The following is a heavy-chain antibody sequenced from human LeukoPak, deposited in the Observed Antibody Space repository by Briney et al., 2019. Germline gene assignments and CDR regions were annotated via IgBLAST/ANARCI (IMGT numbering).Heavy chain of an antibody. J-gene: IGHJ4*02. V-gene: IGHV3-30*02. CDR3: AKGPSIWFGDHWILGY. D-gene: IGHD3-10*01. Sequence: GGSLRLSCAASGFTFSSYGMHWVRQAPGKGLEWVAFIRYDGSNKYYADSVKGRFTISRDNSKNTLYLQMNSLRAEDTAVYYCAKGPSIWFGDHWILGYWGQGTLVTVSS. CDR2: IRYDGSNK. CDR1: GFTFSSYG.